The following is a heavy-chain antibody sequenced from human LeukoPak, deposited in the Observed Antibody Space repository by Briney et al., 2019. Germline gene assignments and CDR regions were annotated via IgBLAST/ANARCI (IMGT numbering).Heavy chain of an antibody. CDR2: FDPEDCET. CDR3: ATVRFIAAAGPDAFDI. CDR1: GYTLTELS. Sequence: ASVKVSCKVSGYTLTELSMHWVRQAPGKGLEWMGGFDPEDCETIYAQKFQGRVTMTEDTSTDTAYMELSRLRSEDTAVYYCATVRFIAAAGPDAFDIWGQGTMVTVSS. V-gene: IGHV1-24*01. J-gene: IGHJ3*02. D-gene: IGHD6-13*01.